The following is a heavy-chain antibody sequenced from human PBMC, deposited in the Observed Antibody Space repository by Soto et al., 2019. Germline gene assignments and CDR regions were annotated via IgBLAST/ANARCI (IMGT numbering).Heavy chain of an antibody. D-gene: IGHD3-3*01. Sequence: QVQLVESGGGVVQPGRSQRLSCAASGFSFSDYGMHWVRQPPGKGLEWVAYTSYDGSKTYYADSVMGRFTISRDNSKNTRFLKKNSVRTEDTAMYYCAKARTIFGVVSLHYFDYWGQGTLVTVSS. CDR3: AKARTIFGVVSLHYFDY. J-gene: IGHJ4*02. V-gene: IGHV3-30*18. CDR1: GFSFSDYG. CDR2: TSYDGSKT.